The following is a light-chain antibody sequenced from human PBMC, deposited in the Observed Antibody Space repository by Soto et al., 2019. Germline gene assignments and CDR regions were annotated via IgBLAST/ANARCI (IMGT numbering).Light chain of an antibody. Sequence: VMTQSPATLSVSPGERATLSCRASQSISSNLAWYQQKPGQAPRLLIYGASSRATGIPDRFSGSGSGTGFPLTINRLEPEDFAVYYCQQYGSPPNTFAQGTRLEI. V-gene: IGKV3-20*01. CDR1: QSISSN. CDR2: GAS. CDR3: QQYGSPPNT. J-gene: IGKJ5*01.